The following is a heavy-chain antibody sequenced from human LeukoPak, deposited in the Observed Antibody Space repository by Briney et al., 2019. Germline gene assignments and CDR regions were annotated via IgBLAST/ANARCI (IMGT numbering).Heavy chain of an antibody. Sequence: PGGSLRLSCAASGFTFSSYEMNWVRQAPGKGLEWVANIKQDGSEKNYVDSVRGRFTISRDNAKNSLYLQMNSLRAEDTAVFYCARGREFGANFWVYWGQGTLVTVSS. CDR3: ARGREFGANFWVY. J-gene: IGHJ4*02. V-gene: IGHV3-7*01. CDR2: IKQDGSEK. CDR1: GFTFSSYE. D-gene: IGHD3-16*01.